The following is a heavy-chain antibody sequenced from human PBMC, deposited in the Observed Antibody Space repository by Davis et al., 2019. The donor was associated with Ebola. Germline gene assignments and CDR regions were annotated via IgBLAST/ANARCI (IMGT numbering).Heavy chain of an antibody. CDR2: IYSNDEK. D-gene: IGHD3-22*01. CDR1: GFSLSTARMG. V-gene: IGHV2-26*01. J-gene: IGHJ4*02. Sequence: SGPTLVKPPETLTLTCTVSGFSLSTARMGVSWIRQPPGKALEWLAHIYSNDEKSYSTSLKSRLTISTDTSKSQVVLTMTNMDPEDTATYYCVRRYDSSGYYPDHWGQGTLVSVSS. CDR3: VRRYDSSGYYPDH.